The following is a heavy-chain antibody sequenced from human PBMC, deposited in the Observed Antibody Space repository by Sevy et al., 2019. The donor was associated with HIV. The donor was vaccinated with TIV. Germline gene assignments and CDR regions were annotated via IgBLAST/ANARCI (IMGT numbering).Heavy chain of an antibody. CDR2: INSNSGGT. D-gene: IGHD3-10*01. V-gene: IGHV1-2*02. Sequence: ASVKVSCKASGYTFTDYYIHWVRQAPGQGLEWMGWINSNSGGTDYAQNFQGRVTMTRDASISTAYMEVSRLRSDDTAVYYCARSMVRGVSIGYFDYWGQRTPVTVSS. CDR1: GYTFTDYY. CDR3: ARSMVRGVSIGYFDY. J-gene: IGHJ4*02.